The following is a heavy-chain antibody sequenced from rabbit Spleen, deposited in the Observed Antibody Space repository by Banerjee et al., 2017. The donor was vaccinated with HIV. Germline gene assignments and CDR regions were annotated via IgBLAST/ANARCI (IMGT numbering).Heavy chain of an antibody. D-gene: IGHD8-1*01. CDR1: GFSFNSGYD. Sequence: QSLEESGGGLVKPGASLTLTCKASGFSFNSGYDMCWVRQAPGKGLEWIACIYAGSSDSTYSATWAKGRFTISKTSSTTVTLQMTSLTAADTATYFCARDVGTSFSTCGMDLWGPGTLVTVS. V-gene: IGHV1S40*01. CDR3: ARDVGTSFSTCGMDL. CDR2: IYAGSSDST. J-gene: IGHJ6*01.